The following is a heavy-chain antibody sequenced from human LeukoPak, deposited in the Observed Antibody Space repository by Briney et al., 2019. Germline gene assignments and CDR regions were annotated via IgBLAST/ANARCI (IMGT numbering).Heavy chain of an antibody. V-gene: IGHV5-51*01. CDR1: GYRLTSYW. CDR2: IYPGDSDT. J-gene: IGHJ5*02. Sequence: GESLKISCKGSGYRLTSYWIGWVRQMPGKGLEWMGIIYPGDSDTRYSPSFQGQVTISADKSISTAYLQWSSLKASDTAMYYCARHGDGVVTALSYNWFDPWGQGTLVTVSS. D-gene: IGHD2-21*02. CDR3: ARHGDGVVTALSYNWFDP.